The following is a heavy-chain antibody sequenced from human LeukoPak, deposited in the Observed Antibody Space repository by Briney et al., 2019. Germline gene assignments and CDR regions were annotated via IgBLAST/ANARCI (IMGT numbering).Heavy chain of an antibody. D-gene: IGHD3-22*01. J-gene: IGHJ4*02. CDR3: AKHRFESGGYHSTD. Sequence: GGSLRLSCAASGFTFSSYSMNWVRQAPGKGLKWVSSISSSSSYIYYADSVKGRFTISGDNAKNTLYLQMNSLRDEDTAVYYCAKHRFESGGYHSTDWGQGTLVTVSS. CDR1: GFTFSSYS. CDR2: ISSSSSYI. V-gene: IGHV3-21*04.